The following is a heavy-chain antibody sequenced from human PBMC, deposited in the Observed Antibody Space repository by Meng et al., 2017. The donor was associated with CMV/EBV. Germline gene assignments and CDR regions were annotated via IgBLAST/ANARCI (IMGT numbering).Heavy chain of an antibody. CDR2: ISWNSGSI. D-gene: IGHD6-6*01. V-gene: IGHV3-9*01. CDR3: AKGASSSSPPFDI. CDR1: GFTFDDYA. J-gene: IGHJ3*02. Sequence: SLKISCAASGFTFDDYAMHWVRQAPGKGLERVSGISWNSGSIGYADSVKGRFTISRDNAKNSLYLQMNSLRAEDTALYYCAKGASSSSPPFDIWGQGTMVTVSS.